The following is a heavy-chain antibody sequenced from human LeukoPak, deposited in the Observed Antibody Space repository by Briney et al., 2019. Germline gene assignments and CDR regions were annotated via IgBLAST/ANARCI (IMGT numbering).Heavy chain of an antibody. CDR2: ISTSSNYI. V-gene: IGHV3-21*04. Sequence: GGSLRLSCAASGFTFSNFGMNWVRQAPGKGLEWVSSISTSSNYIYYADSVKGRFTISRDNAKNSLYLQMNSLRAEDTAVYYCARSSGWWSLDYWGQGTLVTVSS. J-gene: IGHJ4*02. CDR1: GFTFSNFG. CDR3: ARSSGWWSLDY. D-gene: IGHD6-19*01.